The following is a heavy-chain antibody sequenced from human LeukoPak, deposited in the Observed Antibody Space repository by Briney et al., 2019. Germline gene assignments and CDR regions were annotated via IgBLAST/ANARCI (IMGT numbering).Heavy chain of an antibody. J-gene: IGHJ4*02. CDR2: VSYSGRS. CDR3: ARHERGAENLDY. V-gene: IGHV4-59*08. Sequence: SETLSLTCTVSVPSMCNYYWSWIRHPPERGLECIGYVSYSGRSNHNPYLKSRVTISTDTSKNQFSLKLTSVTAADTAVYYCARHERGAENLDYWGQGTLVTVSS. CDR1: VPSMCNYY. D-gene: IGHD1-1*01.